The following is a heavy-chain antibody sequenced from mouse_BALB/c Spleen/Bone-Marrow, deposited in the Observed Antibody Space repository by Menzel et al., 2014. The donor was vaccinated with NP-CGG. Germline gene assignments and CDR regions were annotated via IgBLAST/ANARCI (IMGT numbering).Heavy chain of an antibody. D-gene: IGHD1-1*01. V-gene: IGHV5-6-3*01. CDR3: ARVYGWYFDV. Sequence: EVKLQESGGGLVQPGGSLKLSCVASGFTFSSYGMSWVRQTPDKRLELVATINNNGGSTYYPDTVKDQFTISRDNAKNTLYLQMSSLKSEDTAMYYCARVYGWYFDVWGAGTTVTVSS. CDR2: INNNGGST. J-gene: IGHJ1*01. CDR1: GFTFSSYG.